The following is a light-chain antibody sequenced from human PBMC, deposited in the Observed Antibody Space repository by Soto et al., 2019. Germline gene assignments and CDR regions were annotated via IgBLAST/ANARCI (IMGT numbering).Light chain of an antibody. CDR2: DAS. V-gene: IGKV3-11*01. Sequence: EIVWTQSPATLSLSPGERATLSCRASQSVSSYLAWYQQKPGQAPRLLIFDASSRATGIPARFSGSGSGTDFTLTISSLEPEDFAVYYCQQRGTWPLTFGGGTKVDIK. J-gene: IGKJ4*01. CDR3: QQRGTWPLT. CDR1: QSVSSY.